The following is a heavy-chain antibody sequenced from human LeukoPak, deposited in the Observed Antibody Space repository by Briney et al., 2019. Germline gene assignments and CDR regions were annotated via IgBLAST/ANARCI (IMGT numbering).Heavy chain of an antibody. CDR2: IIPIFGTA. D-gene: IGHD4-17*01. CDR3: ARVPLLNDYGDYVTREYYFDY. Sequence: GASVKVSCKASGYIFTGYYMHWARQAPGQGLEWMGGIIPIFGTANYAQKFQGRVTITADKSTSTAYMELSSLRSEDAAVYYCARVPLLNDYGDYVTREYYFDYWGQGTLVTVSS. V-gene: IGHV1-69*06. CDR1: GYIFTGYY. J-gene: IGHJ4*02.